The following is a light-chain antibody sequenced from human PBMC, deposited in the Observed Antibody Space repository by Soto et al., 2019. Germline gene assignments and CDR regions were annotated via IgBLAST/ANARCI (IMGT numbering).Light chain of an antibody. CDR1: QGISNY. CDR3: QKYNSAPRT. CDR2: AAS. J-gene: IGKJ1*01. Sequence: DIQMTQSPSSLSASVGDRVTITCRASQGISNYLAWYQQKPGKVPKLLIYAASTLQSGVPSRLSGNGSATDITITNSSLQPEDVATYYCQKYNSAPRTFGQGTKMEIK. V-gene: IGKV1-27*01.